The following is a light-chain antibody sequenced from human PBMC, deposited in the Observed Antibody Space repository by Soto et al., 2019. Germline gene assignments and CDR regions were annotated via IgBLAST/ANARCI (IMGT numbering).Light chain of an antibody. CDR3: HLYNTYSPT. Sequence: DIQLTQSPSTLSASVGDRVIITCRASQTIGTWLAWYQERPGKATKLLIYKASTLERGGPSRFSGSGSGTEFTLSISNLQPEDFATYYCHLYNTYSPTLGQGTKLDI. CDR1: QTIGTW. V-gene: IGKV1-5*03. CDR2: KAS. J-gene: IGKJ2*01.